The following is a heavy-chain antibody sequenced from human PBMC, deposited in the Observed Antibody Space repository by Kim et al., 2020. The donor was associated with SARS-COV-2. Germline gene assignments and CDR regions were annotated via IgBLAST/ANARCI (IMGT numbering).Heavy chain of an antibody. V-gene: IGHV3-74*01. CDR1: GFTFSNSW. J-gene: IGHJ4*02. CDR2: INSDGSVT. CDR3: ARGGRGCSGGSCQAD. Sequence: GGSLRLSCAASGFTFSNSWMHWVRQAPGKGLVWVSRINSDGSVTNCADSVKGRFTISRDNARNTLYLQMSSLRVEDTAVYYCARGGRGCSGGSCQADWGQGTLVTVSS. D-gene: IGHD2-15*01.